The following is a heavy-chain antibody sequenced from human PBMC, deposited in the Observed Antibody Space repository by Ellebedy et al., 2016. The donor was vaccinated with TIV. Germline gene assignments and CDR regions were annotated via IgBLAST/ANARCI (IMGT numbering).Heavy chain of an antibody. Sequence: GGSLRLXXAASGFTFNIYGMHWVRQAPGKGLEWVAVVWYHGTNKYYTDSLKGRFTISRDSSQNTLYLQMDSLRAEDTAVYYCARGSSSRGYFDSWGQGTLVTVSS. D-gene: IGHD6-13*01. CDR1: GFTFNIYG. CDR3: ARGSSSRGYFDS. J-gene: IGHJ4*02. V-gene: IGHV3-33*01. CDR2: VWYHGTNK.